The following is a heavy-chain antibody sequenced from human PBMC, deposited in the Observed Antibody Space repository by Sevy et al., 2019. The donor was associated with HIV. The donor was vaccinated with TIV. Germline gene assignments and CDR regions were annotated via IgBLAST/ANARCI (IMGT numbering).Heavy chain of an antibody. CDR3: AREGCTKPHDY. J-gene: IGHJ4*02. D-gene: IGHD2-8*01. Sequence: GGSLRLSCAASGFTFSKYSMSWVRQPPGKGLEWVSTLSFGCGEINYADSVKGWFTISRDNSKSSVYLQMNNLRPEDTAVYYCAREGCTKPHDYWGQGTLLTVSS. V-gene: IGHV3-23*01. CDR2: LSFGCGEI. CDR1: GFTFSKYS.